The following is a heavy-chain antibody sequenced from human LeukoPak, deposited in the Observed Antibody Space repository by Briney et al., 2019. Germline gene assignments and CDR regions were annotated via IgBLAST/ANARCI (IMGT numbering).Heavy chain of an antibody. V-gene: IGHV4-34*01. J-gene: IGHJ4*02. Sequence: KPSETLSLTCGVYGGSFSGYYYSWIRQPPGKGLEWIGEINHSGYTNYNPSLKSRVTISVDTSKNHFSLKLGSVTAADTAVYYCARDRHSSSGYHFDYWGQGTLVTVSS. D-gene: IGHD3-22*01. CDR2: INHSGYT. CDR1: GGSFSGYY. CDR3: ARDRHSSSGYHFDY.